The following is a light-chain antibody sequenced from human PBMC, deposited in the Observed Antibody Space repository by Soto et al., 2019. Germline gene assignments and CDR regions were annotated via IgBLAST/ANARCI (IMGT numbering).Light chain of an antibody. J-gene: IGKJ5*01. CDR1: QSVSSN. V-gene: IGKV3-15*01. CDR3: QQYNNWPPT. Sequence: EIVMTQSPATLSVSPGERATLSCRASQSVSSNLAWYQQKPRQAPRLLIYGASTRATGIPARFSGIRSATDFTLTISSLQSEDFALYYCQQYNNWPPTFGQGTRLEIK. CDR2: GAS.